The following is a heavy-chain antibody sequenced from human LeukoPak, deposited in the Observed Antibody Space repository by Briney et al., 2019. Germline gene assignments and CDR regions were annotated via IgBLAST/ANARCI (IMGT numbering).Heavy chain of an antibody. Sequence: ASVKVSCNASGGTFSSYAISWVRQAPGQGLEWMGGIIPIFGTANYAQKFQGRVTITTDESTSTAYMELSSLRSEDTAVYYCARVEMATSYWYFDLWGRGTLVTVSS. D-gene: IGHD5-24*01. CDR3: ARVEMATSYWYFDL. J-gene: IGHJ2*01. CDR2: IIPIFGTA. V-gene: IGHV1-69*05. CDR1: GGTFSSYA.